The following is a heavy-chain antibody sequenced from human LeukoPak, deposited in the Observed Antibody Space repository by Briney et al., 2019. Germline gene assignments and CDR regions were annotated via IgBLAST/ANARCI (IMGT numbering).Heavy chain of an antibody. CDR3: ARDNRIAAAGPPDAFDI. Sequence: GGSLRLSCAASGFTFSSYWMSWVRQAPGKGLEWVANTKQDGSEKYYVDSVKGRFTISRDNAKNSLYLQMNSLRAEDTAVYYCARDNRIAAAGPPDAFDIWGQGTMVTVSS. V-gene: IGHV3-7*01. J-gene: IGHJ3*02. CDR1: GFTFSSYW. D-gene: IGHD6-13*01. CDR2: TKQDGSEK.